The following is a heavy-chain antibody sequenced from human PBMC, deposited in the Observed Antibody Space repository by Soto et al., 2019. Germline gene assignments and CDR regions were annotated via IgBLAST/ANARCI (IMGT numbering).Heavy chain of an antibody. Sequence: ESGGGVVQPGRSLRLSCAASGFTFSNYGMHWVRQAPGKGLEWVAVTSYDGSNKYYGDSVKGRFTISRDKSKNTLYLQMNSLRAEDTAVYYCARAKGRTYMKFNGVFDYWGQGTLVTVSS. CDR2: TSYDGSNK. V-gene: IGHV3-30*03. J-gene: IGHJ4*02. CDR1: GFTFSNYG. CDR3: ARAKGRTYMKFNGVFDY. D-gene: IGHD1-20*01.